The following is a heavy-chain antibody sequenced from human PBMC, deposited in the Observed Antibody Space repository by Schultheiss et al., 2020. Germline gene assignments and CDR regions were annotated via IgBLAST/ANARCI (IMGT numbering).Heavy chain of an antibody. CDR1: GYTFTGYY. CDR2: INPNSGGT. V-gene: IGHV1-2*02. CDR3: ARGVGYCSGGSCYLSDWFDP. J-gene: IGHJ5*02. Sequence: ASVKVSCKASGYTFTGYYMHWVRQAPGQGLEWMGWINPNSGGTNYAQKFQGRVTMTRDTSISTAYMELSRLRSDDTAVYYCARGVGYCSGGSCYLSDWFDPWGQGTLVTVSS. D-gene: IGHD2-15*01.